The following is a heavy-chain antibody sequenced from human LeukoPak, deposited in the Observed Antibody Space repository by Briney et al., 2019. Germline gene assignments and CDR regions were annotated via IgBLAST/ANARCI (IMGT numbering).Heavy chain of an antibody. CDR1: GGTFSSYA. CDR3: TRDRFNDFWSGNEHWFDL. J-gene: IGHJ5*02. CDR2: IIPIFGTA. Sequence: SVTVSCKPSGGTFSSYAISWVRLAPGQGVEWMGGIIPIFGTANYAQKFQGRVTITTDESTSTAYMELSSLRSEATAVYYCTRDRFNDFWSGNEHWFDLWGQGTLVTVSS. V-gene: IGHV1-69*05. D-gene: IGHD3-3*01.